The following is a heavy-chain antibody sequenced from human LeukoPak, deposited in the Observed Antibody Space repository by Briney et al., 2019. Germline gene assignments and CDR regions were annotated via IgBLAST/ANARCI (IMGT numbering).Heavy chain of an antibody. CDR2: IYYSGST. J-gene: IGHJ4*02. Sequence: SETLSLTCTVSGGSISSSSYYWGWIRQPPGKGLEWIGSIYYSGSTYYNPSLKSRVTISVDTSKNQFSLKLSSVTAADTAVYYCARATGTKVPPGYWGQGTLVTVSS. CDR1: GGSISSSSYY. V-gene: IGHV4-39*01. D-gene: IGHD1-7*01. CDR3: ARATGTKVPPGY.